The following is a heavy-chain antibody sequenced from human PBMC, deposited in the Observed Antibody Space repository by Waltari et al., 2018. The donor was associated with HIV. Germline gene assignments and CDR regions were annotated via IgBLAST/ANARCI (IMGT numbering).Heavy chain of an antibody. D-gene: IGHD2-21*02. V-gene: IGHV3-53*01. CDR1: GLSVSSNY. J-gene: IGHJ4*02. CDR3: ARGFGCGGDCYYFDY. Sequence: EVQLVESGGGLIQPGGSLRLPCAASGLSVSSNYMSWVRQAPGKGLEWVSVIYSGGSTYYADSVKGRFTISRDNSKNTLYLQMNSLRAEDTAVYYCARGFGCGGDCYYFDYWGQGTLVTVSS. CDR2: IYSGGST.